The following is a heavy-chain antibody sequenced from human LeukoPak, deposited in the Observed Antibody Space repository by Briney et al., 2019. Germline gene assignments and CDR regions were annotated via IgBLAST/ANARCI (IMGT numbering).Heavy chain of an antibody. CDR3: ARDTDSSSRPWRDYYGMDV. Sequence: GGSLRLSCAASGFTFSNYAMHWVRQAPGKGLEWVAAISYDGSDKYYADSVKGRFTISRDNSKNTLYLQMNSLRAEDTAVYYCARDTDSSSRPWRDYYGMDVWGQGTTVTVSS. J-gene: IGHJ6*02. CDR1: GFTFSNYA. CDR2: ISYDGSDK. V-gene: IGHV3-30*04. D-gene: IGHD6-13*01.